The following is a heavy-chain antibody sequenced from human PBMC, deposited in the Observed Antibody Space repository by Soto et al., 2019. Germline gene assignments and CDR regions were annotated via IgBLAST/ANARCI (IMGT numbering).Heavy chain of an antibody. J-gene: IGHJ4*02. Sequence: SETLSLTCTVSGGSLITGSYYWSWIRQPPGKGLEWIGYIYYSGSTNYNPSLKSRVTISVDTSKNQFSLKLSSVTAADTAVYYCARYYCTSDTCYYFDFWGQGTLVTVSS. D-gene: IGHD2-2*01. CDR2: IYYSGST. CDR1: GGSLITGSYY. CDR3: ARYYCTSDTCYYFDF. V-gene: IGHV4-61*01.